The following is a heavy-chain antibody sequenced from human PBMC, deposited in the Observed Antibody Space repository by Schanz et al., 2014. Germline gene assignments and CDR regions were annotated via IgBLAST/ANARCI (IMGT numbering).Heavy chain of an antibody. CDR2: ISGSGGST. V-gene: IGHV3-23*04. CDR3: ARAPPLVRGIAGWFGP. Sequence: EVQLVESGGGLVQPGGSLRFSCAASGFTFSSYAMSWVRQAPGKGLEWVSAISGSGGSTYYADSVKGRFTISRDNSKTTLYLQMNSLRAEDTAVYYCARAPPLVRGIAGWFGPWGQGSLVTVSS. D-gene: IGHD3-10*01. J-gene: IGHJ5*02. CDR1: GFTFSSYA.